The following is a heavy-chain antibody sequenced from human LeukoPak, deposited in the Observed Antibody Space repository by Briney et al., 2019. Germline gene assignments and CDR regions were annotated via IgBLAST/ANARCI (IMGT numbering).Heavy chain of an antibody. Sequence: PGGSLRLSCAASGFTFSSYGMHWVRQAPGKGLERVAFIRYDGSNKYYADSVKGRFTISRDNSKNTLYLQMNSLRAEDTAVYYCAKDHRIFGYQLLPHAWGQGTLVTVSS. J-gene: IGHJ5*02. CDR2: IRYDGSNK. V-gene: IGHV3-30*02. D-gene: IGHD2-2*01. CDR1: GFTFSSYG. CDR3: AKDHRIFGYQLLPHA.